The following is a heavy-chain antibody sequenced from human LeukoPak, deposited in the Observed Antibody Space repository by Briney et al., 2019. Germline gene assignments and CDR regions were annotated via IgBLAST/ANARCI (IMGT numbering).Heavy chain of an antibody. V-gene: IGHV3-7*01. J-gene: IGHJ4*02. CDR2: INEDGSET. CDR1: ASTFSASW. Sequence: GGSLRLSCVASASTFSASWMTWVRQAPGKGLERVANINEDGSETWYVDSVRGRFTISRDNARNSLYLQMSSLRDDDTAVYYCTRDRGWQQFDYWGQGTLVTVSS. D-gene: IGHD5-24*01. CDR3: TRDRGWQQFDY.